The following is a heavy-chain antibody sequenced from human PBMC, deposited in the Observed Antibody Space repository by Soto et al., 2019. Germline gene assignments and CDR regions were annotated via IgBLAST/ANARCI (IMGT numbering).Heavy chain of an antibody. J-gene: IGHJ5*02. CDR1: GGSFSGYY. V-gene: IGHV4-34*01. Sequence: PSETLSLTCAVYGGSFSGYYWSWLRQPPGKGLEWIGEINHSGSTNYNPSLKSRVTISVDTSKNQFSLKLSSVTAADTAVYYCASWAPRGYSSSTRCYVIANWLDPWGQGTLVTVSS. D-gene: IGHD2-2*01. CDR2: INHSGST. CDR3: ASWAPRGYSSSTRCYVIANWLDP.